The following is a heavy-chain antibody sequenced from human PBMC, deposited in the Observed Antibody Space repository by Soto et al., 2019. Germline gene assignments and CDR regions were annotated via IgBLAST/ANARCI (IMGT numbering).Heavy chain of an antibody. Sequence: GGSLRLSCVASGFTFDDYGMHWVRQAPGKGLEWVSGISWNSGSIGYADSVKGRFTISRDNAKNSLYLQMNSLRAEDTAFYFCSKVLTTHTFGPLDPWGEGTLVTVSS. CDR1: GFTFDDYG. V-gene: IGHV3-9*01. CDR3: SKVLTTHTFGPLDP. D-gene: IGHD3-16*01. CDR2: ISWNSGSI. J-gene: IGHJ5*02.